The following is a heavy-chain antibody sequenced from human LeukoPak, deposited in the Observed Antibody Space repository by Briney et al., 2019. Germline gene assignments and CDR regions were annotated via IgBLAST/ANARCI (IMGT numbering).Heavy chain of an antibody. Sequence: SETLSLTCSVSRGPVGSYYWSWIRQPPGKGLEYIGYTHYTGTSSLNPSLKSRATISVDTSKNQFSLKLTSVTAADTAVYYCARASVVWIRAFDIWGQGTMVTVSS. CDR2: THYTGTS. D-gene: IGHD2-8*01. J-gene: IGHJ3*02. CDR1: RGPVGSYY. V-gene: IGHV4-59*02. CDR3: ARASVVWIRAFDI.